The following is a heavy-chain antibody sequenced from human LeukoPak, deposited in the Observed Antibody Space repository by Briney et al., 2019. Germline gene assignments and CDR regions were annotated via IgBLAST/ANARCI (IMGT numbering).Heavy chain of an antibody. CDR1: GGSFSGYY. Sequence: SETLSLTCAVYGGSFSGYYWSWIRQPPGKGLEWIGEINHSGSTNYNPSLKSRVTISVDTSKNQFSLELSSVTAADTAVYYCARKLAPYSSGWYGYYGMDVWGQGTTVTVSS. V-gene: IGHV4-34*01. CDR2: INHSGST. D-gene: IGHD6-19*01. J-gene: IGHJ6*02. CDR3: ARKLAPYSSGWYGYYGMDV.